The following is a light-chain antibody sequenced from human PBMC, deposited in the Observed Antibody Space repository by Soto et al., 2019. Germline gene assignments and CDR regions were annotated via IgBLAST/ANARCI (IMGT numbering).Light chain of an antibody. CDR3: QQYYSYPRT. CDR2: AAS. Sequence: AIRMTQSPSSLSASTGDRVTITCRASQGVSSYLAWYQQKPGKAPKLLIYAASTLQSGVPSRFSGSGSGTDFTLTINGLQSEDFATYYCQQYYSYPRTFGQGTRVEIK. V-gene: IGKV1-8*01. J-gene: IGKJ1*01. CDR1: QGVSSY.